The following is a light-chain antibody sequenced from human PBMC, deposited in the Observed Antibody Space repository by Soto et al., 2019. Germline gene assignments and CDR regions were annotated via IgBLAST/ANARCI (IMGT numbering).Light chain of an antibody. J-gene: IGLJ2*01. Sequence: QSALTQPASVSGSPGQSITISCTGTSSDVGSYNLVSWYQQHPGKDPKLMIYEGSKRPSGVSNRFSGSKSGNTASLTISGLQAEDEADYYCCSYAGSSILVFGGGTKLTVL. V-gene: IGLV2-23*01. CDR3: CSYAGSSILV. CDR1: SSDVGSYNL. CDR2: EGS.